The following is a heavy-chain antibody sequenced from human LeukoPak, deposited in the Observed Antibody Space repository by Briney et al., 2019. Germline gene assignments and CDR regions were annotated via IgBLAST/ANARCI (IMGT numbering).Heavy chain of an antibody. CDR3: AKDLTTVTSQGDY. CDR1: GFIFSSYG. CDR2: TRYDGSDE. V-gene: IGHV3-30*02. Sequence: GGSLRLSCAASGFIFSSYGMHWVRQAPGKGPEWVAFTRYDGSDEYYADSVKGRFTISRDNSKNTLYLQMNSLRAEDTAVYYCAKDLTTVTSQGDYWGQGTLVTVSS. D-gene: IGHD4-17*01. J-gene: IGHJ4*02.